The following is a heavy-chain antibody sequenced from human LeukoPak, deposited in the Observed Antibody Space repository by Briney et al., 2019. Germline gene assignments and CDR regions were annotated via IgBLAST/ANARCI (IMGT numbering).Heavy chain of an antibody. CDR1: GYTLTELS. Sequence: GASVKLSCKVSGYTLTELSMHWVRQAPGKGFEWRGRFDPEKGETIYAQKFQGRVTMTEDTSTDTAYMEPSSLRSEDTAVYYCATEGYYDSSGYYTDYWGQGTLVTVSS. J-gene: IGHJ4*02. CDR2: FDPEKGET. CDR3: ATEGYYDSSGYYTDY. V-gene: IGHV1-24*01. D-gene: IGHD3-22*01.